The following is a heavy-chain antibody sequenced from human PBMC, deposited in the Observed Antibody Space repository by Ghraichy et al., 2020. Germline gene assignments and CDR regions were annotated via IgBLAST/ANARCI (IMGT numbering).Heavy chain of an antibody. CDR3: AREQGSGSYYKADNYWYFDL. CDR1: GFTFSSYW. V-gene: IGHV3-7*03. Sequence: GGSLRLSCAASGFTFSSYWMSWVRQAPGKGLEWVANIKQDGSEKYYVDSVKGRFTISRDNAKNSLYLQMNSLRAEDTAVYYCAREQGSGSYYKADNYWYFDLWGRGTLVTVSS. D-gene: IGHD3-10*01. J-gene: IGHJ2*01. CDR2: IKQDGSEK.